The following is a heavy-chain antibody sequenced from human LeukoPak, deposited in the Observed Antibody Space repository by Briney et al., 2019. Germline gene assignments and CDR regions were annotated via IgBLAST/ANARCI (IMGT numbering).Heavy chain of an antibody. J-gene: IGHJ4*02. CDR3: ARVKGFYCSSTSCNDY. CDR2: INHSGST. V-gene: IGHV4-34*01. CDR1: GGSFSDYY. D-gene: IGHD2-2*01. Sequence: PSETLSLTCAVYGGSFSDYYWSWIRQPPGKGLEWIGEINHSGSTNYNPSLKSRVTISADTSKNQFSLKLSSVTAADTAVYYCARVKGFYCSSTSCNDYWGQGTLVTVSS.